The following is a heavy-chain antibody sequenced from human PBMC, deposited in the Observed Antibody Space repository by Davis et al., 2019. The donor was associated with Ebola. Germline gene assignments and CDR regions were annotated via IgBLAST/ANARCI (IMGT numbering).Heavy chain of an antibody. CDR2: ISGSGGST. V-gene: IGHV3-23*01. Sequence: GESLKISCAASGFTFSSYAMSWVRQAPGKGLEWVSAISGSGGSTYYADSVKGRFTISRDNSKNTLYLQMNSLRAEDTAVYYCAKDRFRGSYHWGQGTLVTVSS. D-gene: IGHD1-26*01. CDR1: GFTFSSYA. J-gene: IGHJ4*02. CDR3: AKDRFRGSYH.